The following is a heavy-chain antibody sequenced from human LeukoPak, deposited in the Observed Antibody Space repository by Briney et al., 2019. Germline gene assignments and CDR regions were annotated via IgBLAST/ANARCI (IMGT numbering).Heavy chain of an antibody. CDR3: AKQSHDYGGYMDF. Sequence: GGSLRPSCAASGFTFSSYSMNWVRQAPGKGLEWVSYISSSSSTIYHADSVKGRFTISRDNSKNTLYLQLNSLRADDTALYYCAKQSHDYGGYMDFWGQGTLVTVSS. CDR1: GFTFSSYS. J-gene: IGHJ4*02. CDR2: ISSSSSTI. V-gene: IGHV3-48*01. D-gene: IGHD4-17*01.